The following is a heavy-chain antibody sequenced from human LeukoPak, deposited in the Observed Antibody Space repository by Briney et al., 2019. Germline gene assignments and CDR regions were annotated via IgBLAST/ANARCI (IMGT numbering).Heavy chain of an antibody. Sequence: ASVKVSCKASGYTFTSYYMLWVRQAPGQGLEWMGIINPSGGSTSYAQKFQGRVTMTRDTSTSTVYMELSSLRSEDTAVYYCARGLRITIFGVVNDNWFDPWGQGTLVTVSS. CDR3: ARGLRITIFGVVNDNWFDP. D-gene: IGHD3-3*01. CDR2: INPSGGST. J-gene: IGHJ5*02. CDR1: GYTFTSYY. V-gene: IGHV1-46*01.